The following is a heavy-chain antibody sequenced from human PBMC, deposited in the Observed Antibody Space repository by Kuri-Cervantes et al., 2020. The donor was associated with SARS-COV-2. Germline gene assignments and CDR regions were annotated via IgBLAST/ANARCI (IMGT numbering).Heavy chain of an antibody. CDR1: GFTFGDYA. D-gene: IGHD2-2*01. CDR3: ARAAHCSTKSCDWGPSGD. V-gene: IGHV3-49*03. J-gene: IGHJ4*02. Sequence: GESLKISCTASGFTFGDYAMSWFRQAPGKGLEWVGFIRSKAYGGTTEYAASVKGRFTISRDNAKNSLFLQMNSLRDEDTAVYYCARAAHCSTKSCDWGPSGDWGQGTLVTGAS. CDR2: IRSKAYGGTT.